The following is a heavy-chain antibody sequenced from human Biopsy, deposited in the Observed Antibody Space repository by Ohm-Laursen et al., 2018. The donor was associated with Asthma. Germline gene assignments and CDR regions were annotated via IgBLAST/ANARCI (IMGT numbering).Heavy chain of an antibody. V-gene: IGHV4-39*01. CDR3: ARHWDWGSFFDY. Sequence: SETLSLTWIVSGDAMSTSGYYWGWIRQPPGKGLEWMGSISYTGSAYHNPSLKSRVTISVDTSKNHFSLKLSSVTAADTAVYYCARHWDWGSFFDYRGQGTPVTVSS. J-gene: IGHJ4*02. D-gene: IGHD7-27*01. CDR1: GDAMSTSGYY. CDR2: ISYTGSA.